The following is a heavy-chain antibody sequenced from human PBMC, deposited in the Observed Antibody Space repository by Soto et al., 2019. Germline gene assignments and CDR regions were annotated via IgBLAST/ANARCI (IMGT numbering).Heavy chain of an antibody. V-gene: IGHV1-8*01. CDR3: ARGSENYYGSGSGKHNYYYYYYMDV. J-gene: IGHJ6*03. D-gene: IGHD3-10*01. CDR1: GYTFTIYD. CDR2: MNPNSGNT. Sequence: ASVKVSCKASGYTFTIYDINWVLQATGQGLEWMGWMNPNSGNTGYAQKFQGRVTMTRNTSISTAYMELSSLRSEDTAVYYCARGSENYYGSGSGKHNYYYYYYMDVWGKGTTVTVSS.